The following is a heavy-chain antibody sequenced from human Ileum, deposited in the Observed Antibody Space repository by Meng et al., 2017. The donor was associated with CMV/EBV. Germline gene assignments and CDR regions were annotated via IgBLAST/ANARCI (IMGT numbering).Heavy chain of an antibody. CDR1: GYTFTGYY. V-gene: IGHV1-2*02. J-gene: IGHJ4*02. CDR3: ARDRPLETLGTDFDF. Sequence: QVQLVQSGAEVKKPGASVKVTCKASGYTFTGYYLHWVRQAPGQGLEWLGWLNPKSGGANLGHNFKGRVTMTRDTSINTAYMELHSLTADDTAVYYCARDRPLETLGTDFDFWGQGTLVTVSS. D-gene: IGHD1/OR15-1a*01. CDR2: LNPKSGGA.